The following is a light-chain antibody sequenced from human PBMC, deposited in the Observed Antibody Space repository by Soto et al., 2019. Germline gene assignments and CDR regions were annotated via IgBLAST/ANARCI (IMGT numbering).Light chain of an antibody. V-gene: IGLV2-8*01. CDR1: SSDVGGYNY. Sequence: QSALTQPPSASGSPGQSVTISCTGTSSDVGGYNYVSWYQQHPGKAPKLMIYEVSERPSGVPDRFSGSKSDNTASLTVSGLQAEDEADYYCSSYAASNIYVFGTRTKLTVL. CDR2: EVS. J-gene: IGLJ1*01. CDR3: SSYAASNIYV.